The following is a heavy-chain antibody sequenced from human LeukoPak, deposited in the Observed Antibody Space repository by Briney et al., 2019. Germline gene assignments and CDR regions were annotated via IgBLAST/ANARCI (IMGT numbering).Heavy chain of an antibody. D-gene: IGHD5-24*01. V-gene: IGHV3-30*04. CDR3: ARDATGRDGYNYVDY. Sequence: GGSLRLSCAASGFTFSSYAMHWVRQAPGKGLEWVAVISYDGSNKYYADSVKGRFTISRDNSKNTLYLQMNSLRAEDTAVYYCARDATGRDGYNYVDYWGQGTLVTVSS. J-gene: IGHJ4*02. CDR1: GFTFSSYA. CDR2: ISYDGSNK.